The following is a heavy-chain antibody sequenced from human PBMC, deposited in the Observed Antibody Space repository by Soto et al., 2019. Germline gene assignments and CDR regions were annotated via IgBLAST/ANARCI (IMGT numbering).Heavy chain of an antibody. Sequence: SETLSLTCTVSGGSISSCYWSWMRQPPGKGLEWIGYIYYSGSTNYNPSLKSRVTISVDTSKNQFSLKLSSVTAADTAVYYCARRYSSSSGWFDPWGQGTLVTVSS. J-gene: IGHJ5*02. CDR1: GGSISSCY. D-gene: IGHD6-6*01. V-gene: IGHV4-59*01. CDR2: IYYSGST. CDR3: ARRYSSSSGWFDP.